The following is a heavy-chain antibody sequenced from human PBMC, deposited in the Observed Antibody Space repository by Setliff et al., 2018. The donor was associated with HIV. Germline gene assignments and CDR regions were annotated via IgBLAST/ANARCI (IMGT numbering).Heavy chain of an antibody. CDR2: INTETGNP. J-gene: IGHJ4*02. V-gene: IGHV7-4-1*02. Sequence: ASVTVSCKASGYTFTTYGISWVRQAPGQGFEWMGWINTETGNPMYAQGFRGRFVFSLDTSVSTTYLQINSLKAEDTAMYYCARVGSYWSTFDYWGQGALVTVSS. D-gene: IGHD1-26*01. CDR1: GYTFTTYG. CDR3: ARVGSYWSTFDY.